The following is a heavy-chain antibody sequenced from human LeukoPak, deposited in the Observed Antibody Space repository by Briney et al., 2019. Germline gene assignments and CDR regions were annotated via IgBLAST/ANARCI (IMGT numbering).Heavy chain of an antibody. CDR2: IYSSGST. D-gene: IGHD3-10*01. Sequence: SETLSLTCTVSGGSISSYYWNWVRQPPGKGLEWIGNIYSSGSTDYNPSLKSRVTISLDTSKFQFSLRLNSVTAAGTAVYYCARADPNASGYFYRFNWFDPWGQGTLVTVSS. CDR1: GGSISSYY. V-gene: IGHV4-59*01. J-gene: IGHJ5*02. CDR3: ARADPNASGYFYRFNWFDP.